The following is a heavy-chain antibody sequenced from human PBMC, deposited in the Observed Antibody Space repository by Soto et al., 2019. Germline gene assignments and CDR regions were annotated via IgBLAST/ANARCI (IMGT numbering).Heavy chain of an antibody. D-gene: IGHD2-15*01. Sequence: ASVKVSCKASGYTFTGYYMHWVRQAPGQGLEWMGWINPNSGGTNYAQKFQGWVTMTRDTSISTAYMELSRLRSDDTAVYYSARGVVVVAATPRGAFDIWGQGTMVTVSS. CDR2: INPNSGGT. CDR1: GYTFTGYY. V-gene: IGHV1-2*04. CDR3: ARGVVVVAATPRGAFDI. J-gene: IGHJ3*02.